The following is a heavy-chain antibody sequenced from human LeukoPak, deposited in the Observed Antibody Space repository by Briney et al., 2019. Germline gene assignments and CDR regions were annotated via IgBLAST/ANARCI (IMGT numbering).Heavy chain of an antibody. CDR2: IKQDGSDN. CDR3: ARVRCSSNSCFPDY. D-gene: IGHD2-2*01. V-gene: IGHV3-7*01. J-gene: IGHJ4*02. Sequence: PGGSLRLSCAASGFTFSTYWMSWVRQAPGKGLEWVANIKQDGSDNYYVDSVKGRFTISRDNAKNSLFLQMNSLRAEDTAVYYCARVRCSSNSCFPDYWGQGTLVTVSS. CDR1: GFTFSTYW.